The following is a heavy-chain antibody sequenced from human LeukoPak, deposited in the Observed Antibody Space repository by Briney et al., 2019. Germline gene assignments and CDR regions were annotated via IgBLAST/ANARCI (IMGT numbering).Heavy chain of an antibody. CDR2: IWYDGSNK. CDR1: GFTFSSYG. Sequence: PGGSLRLSCAASGFTFSSYGMHWVRQAPGKGLEWVAVIWYDGSNKYYADSVKGRFTISRDNSKNTLYLQMNSLRAEDTAVYYCARPHSSGWYYFDYWGQGTLVTVSS. V-gene: IGHV3-33*01. CDR3: ARPHSSGWYYFDY. D-gene: IGHD6-19*01. J-gene: IGHJ4*02.